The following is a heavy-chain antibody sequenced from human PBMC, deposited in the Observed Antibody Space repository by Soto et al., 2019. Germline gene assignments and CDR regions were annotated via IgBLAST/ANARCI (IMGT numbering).Heavy chain of an antibody. V-gene: IGHV1-69*08. CDR3: AREGRRSGWGADDCTIDY. CDR1: GGTFSSYT. J-gene: IGHJ4*02. CDR2: IIPILGIA. Sequence: QVQLVQSGAEVKKPGSSVKVSCKASGGTFSSYTISWVRQAPGQGLEWMGRIIPILGIANYAQKFQGRVTINADKSTTTASMGLSSLTSEATAVYYLAREGRRSGWGADDCTIDYWGGGTLVTVSS. D-gene: IGHD2-21*02.